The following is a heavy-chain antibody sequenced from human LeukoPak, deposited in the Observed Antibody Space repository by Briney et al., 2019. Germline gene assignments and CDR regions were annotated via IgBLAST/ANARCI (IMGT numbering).Heavy chain of an antibody. V-gene: IGHV4-59*01. D-gene: IGHD6-13*01. J-gene: IGHJ3*02. Sequence: PETLSLTCTVSGGSISSYYWSWIRPPPGKGLEWIGYIYYSGSTNYNPSLKSRVTISVDTSKNQFSLKLSSVTAADTAVYYCARDLAAAGTVDIWGQGTMVTVSS. CDR2: IYYSGST. CDR1: GGSISSYY. CDR3: ARDLAAAGTVDI.